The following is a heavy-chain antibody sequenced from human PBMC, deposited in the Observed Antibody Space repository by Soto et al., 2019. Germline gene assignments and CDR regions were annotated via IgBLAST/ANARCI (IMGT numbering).Heavy chain of an antibody. J-gene: IGHJ5*02. D-gene: IGHD6-13*01. CDR3: ARSRAPEYSSSWLQTNWFDP. Sequence: GGSLRISCAASGFTFSSYSMNWVRQAPGKGLEWVSSISSSSSYIYYADSVKGRFTISRDNTKNSLYLQMNSLRAEDTAVYYCARSRAPEYSSSWLQTNWFDPWGQGTLVTVSS. V-gene: IGHV3-21*01. CDR2: ISSSSSYI. CDR1: GFTFSSYS.